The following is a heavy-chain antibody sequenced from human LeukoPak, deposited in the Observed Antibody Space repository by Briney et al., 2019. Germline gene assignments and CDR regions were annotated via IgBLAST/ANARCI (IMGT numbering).Heavy chain of an antibody. D-gene: IGHD1-26*01. CDR3: AKDPRKGWELLPTFDY. CDR1: GFTFSSYG. V-gene: IGHV3-30*02. Sequence: QAGGSLRLSCAASGFTFSSYGMHWVRQAPGKGLEWVAFIRYDGSNKYYADSVKGRFTISRDNSKNTLYLQMNSLRAEDTAVHYCAKDPRKGWELLPTFDYWGQGTLVTVSS. CDR2: IRYDGSNK. J-gene: IGHJ4*02.